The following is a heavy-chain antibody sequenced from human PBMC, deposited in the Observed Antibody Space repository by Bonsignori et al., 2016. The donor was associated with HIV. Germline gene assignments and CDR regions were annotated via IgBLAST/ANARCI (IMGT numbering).Heavy chain of an antibody. CDR3: ARDCPLGGSCSGGFDY. Sequence: WIRQPPGKGLEWIGYIYYSGSTNYNPSLKSRVTISVDTSKNQFSLKLSSVTAADTAVYYCARDCPLGGSCSGGFDYWGQGTLVTVSS. V-gene: IGHV4-59*01. J-gene: IGHJ4*02. D-gene: IGHD2-15*01. CDR2: IYYSGST.